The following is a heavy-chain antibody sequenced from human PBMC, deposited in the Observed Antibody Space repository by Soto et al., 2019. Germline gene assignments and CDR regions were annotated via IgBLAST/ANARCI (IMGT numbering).Heavy chain of an antibody. D-gene: IGHD6-13*01. CDR3: ARHADSSSRYRPFINYYYYYGMDV. CDR2: IYPGDSDT. J-gene: IGHJ6*02. Sequence: RESLKISCKGSGYSFTSYSIGWVRQMPGKGLEWMAIIYPGDSDTRYSPSFPDQVTISADNSISTAYLQWSSLKASDSGMYYSARHADSSSRYRPFINYYYYYGMDVWGQGTAVTVSS. CDR1: GYSFTSYS. V-gene: IGHV5-51*01.